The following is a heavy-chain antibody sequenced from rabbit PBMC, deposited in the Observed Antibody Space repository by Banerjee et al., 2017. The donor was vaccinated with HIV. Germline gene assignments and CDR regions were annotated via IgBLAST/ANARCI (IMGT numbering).Heavy chain of an antibody. D-gene: IGHD4-1*01. CDR1: GFDFSSYW. V-gene: IGHV1S45*01. CDR3: ARDLAGVIGWNFNL. Sequence: QEQLVESGGGLVQPEGSLTLTCKASGFDFSSYWMCWVRQAPGKGLEWIGCIDTGTTTTYYASWAKGRFTISKTSSTTVTLQMTSLTAADTATYFCARDLAGVIGWNFNLWGQGTLVTVS. CDR2: IDTGTTTT. J-gene: IGHJ4*01.